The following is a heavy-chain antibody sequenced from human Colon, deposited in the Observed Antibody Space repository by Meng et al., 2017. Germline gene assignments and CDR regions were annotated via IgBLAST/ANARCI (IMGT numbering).Heavy chain of an antibody. J-gene: IGHJ4*02. Sequence: QVQLQQSGPGLVKPSQTLSLTCVIPGDSVSSNTAAWNWIRQSPSRGPEWLGRTYYRSKWYNEYAVSVKSRMTFNADTSKNQVSLQVNSVTPEDTAVYYCARDHGYSYGLPLDYWGQGILVTVSS. D-gene: IGHD5-18*01. V-gene: IGHV6-1*01. CDR3: ARDHGYSYGLPLDY. CDR2: TYYRSKWYN. CDR1: GDSVSSNTAA.